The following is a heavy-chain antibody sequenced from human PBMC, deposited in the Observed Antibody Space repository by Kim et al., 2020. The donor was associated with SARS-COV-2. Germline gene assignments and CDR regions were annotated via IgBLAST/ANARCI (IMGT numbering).Heavy chain of an antibody. J-gene: IGHJ6*02. Sequence: YYAASVKGRFTISRDDSKNSLYLQMNSLETEDTAVYYCTRAAGSKTGMDVWGQGTTVTVSS. D-gene: IGHD2-2*01. V-gene: IGHV3-72*01. CDR3: TRAAGSKTGMDV.